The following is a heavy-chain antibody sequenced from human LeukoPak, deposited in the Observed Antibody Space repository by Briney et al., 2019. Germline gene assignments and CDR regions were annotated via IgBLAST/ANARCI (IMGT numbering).Heavy chain of an antibody. V-gene: IGHV4-59*08. D-gene: IGHD5-18*01. CDR1: GGSFSGYY. CDR3: ARAVDTAMAFDY. CDR2: IYYSGST. J-gene: IGHJ4*02. Sequence: PSETLSLTCAVYGGSFSGYYWSWIRQPPEKGLEWIGHIYYSGSTDYNPSLKSRVTISVDTSKNQFSLKLSSVTAADTAVYYCARAVDTAMAFDYWDQGTLVTVSS.